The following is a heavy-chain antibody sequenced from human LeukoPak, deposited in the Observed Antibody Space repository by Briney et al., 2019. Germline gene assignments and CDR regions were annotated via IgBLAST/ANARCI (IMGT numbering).Heavy chain of an antibody. CDR3: AKDDYYDTSGYRD. J-gene: IGHJ4*02. Sequence: QPGGSLRLSCAASGFTFSSSAMTWVRQAPGKGLEWVSGISGSGGSTYYADSVKGRFTISRDNSENTLYLQMNSLRAEDTAVYYCAKDDYYDTSGYRDWGQGTLVTVSS. CDR1: GFTFSSSA. D-gene: IGHD3-22*01. CDR2: ISGSGGST. V-gene: IGHV3-23*01.